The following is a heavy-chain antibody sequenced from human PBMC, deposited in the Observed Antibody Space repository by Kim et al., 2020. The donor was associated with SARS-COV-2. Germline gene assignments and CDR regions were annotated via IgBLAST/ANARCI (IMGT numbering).Heavy chain of an antibody. CDR1: GGTFSSYA. J-gene: IGHJ4*02. Sequence: SVKVSCKASGGTFSSYAISWVRQAPGQGLEWMGGIIPIFGTANYAQKFQGRVTITADKSTSTAYMELSSLRSEDTAVYYCAREEGEGDGYNSPFDYWGQGTLVTVSS. V-gene: IGHV1-69*06. CDR2: IIPIFGTA. CDR3: AREEGEGDGYNSPFDY. D-gene: IGHD5-12*01.